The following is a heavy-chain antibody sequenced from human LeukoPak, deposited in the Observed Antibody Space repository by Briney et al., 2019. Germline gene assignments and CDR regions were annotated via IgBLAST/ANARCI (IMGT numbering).Heavy chain of an antibody. CDR1: GFTFSSYW. V-gene: IGHV3-7*01. D-gene: IGHD3-10*01. J-gene: IGHJ4*02. CDR2: IKHNGDEL. Sequence: PGGSLRLSCAASGFTFSSYWMTWVRQAPGKGLEWVANIKHNGDELNYVDSVEDRFTISRDNAKNSLYLHMTGLRAEDTAVYYCARELLAFDTWRQGSLVTVSS. CDR3: ARELLAFDT.